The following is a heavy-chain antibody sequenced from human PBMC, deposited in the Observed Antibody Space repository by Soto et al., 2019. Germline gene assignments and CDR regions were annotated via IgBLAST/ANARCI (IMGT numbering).Heavy chain of an antibody. Sequence: EASVKVSCKASGYTFTSYGISWVRQAPGQGLEWMGWISAYNGNTNYAQKLQGRVTMTTDTSTSTAYMELRSLRSDDTAVYHCARERSLQYCSGGSCYPARYNWFDPWGQGTLVTVSS. CDR3: ARERSLQYCSGGSCYPARYNWFDP. V-gene: IGHV1-18*01. CDR1: GYTFTSYG. J-gene: IGHJ5*02. CDR2: ISAYNGNT. D-gene: IGHD2-15*01.